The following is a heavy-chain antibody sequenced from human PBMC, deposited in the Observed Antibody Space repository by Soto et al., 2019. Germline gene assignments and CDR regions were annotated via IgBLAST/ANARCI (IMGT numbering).Heavy chain of an antibody. CDR3: ARDPQYSSSWYQTYYNCTDV. D-gene: IGHD6-13*01. J-gene: IGHJ6*02. CDR2: ISAYNGNT. CDR1: GYTLTSYG. Sequence: GAPEKAACKASGYTLTSYGSSWVRQAPGQGLEWMGRISAYNGNTTYAQKLQGRVTITTDTSTSTAYMELRSLRSDDTAVSYCARDPQYSSSWYQTYYNCTDVCGQRT. V-gene: IGHV1-18*01.